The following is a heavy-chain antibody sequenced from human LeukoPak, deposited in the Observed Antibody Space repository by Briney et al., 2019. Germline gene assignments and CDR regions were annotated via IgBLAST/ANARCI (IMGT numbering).Heavy chain of an antibody. CDR3: ARDPSHYCSSTSCYKGWFDP. J-gene: IGHJ5*02. Sequence: GASVKVSCKASGYTFTSYGISWVRQAPGQGLEWMGWISAYNGNTNYAQKLQGRVTMTTGTSTSTAYMELRSLRSDDTAVYYCARDPSHYCSSTSCYKGWFDPWGQGTLVTVSS. CDR1: GYTFTSYG. D-gene: IGHD2-2*02. CDR2: ISAYNGNT. V-gene: IGHV1-18*01.